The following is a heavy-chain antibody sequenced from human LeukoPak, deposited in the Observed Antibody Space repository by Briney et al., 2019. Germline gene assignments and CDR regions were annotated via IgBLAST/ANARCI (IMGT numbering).Heavy chain of an antibody. Sequence: GGSLRLSCAASGFTFSSFSMNWVRQAPGKGLEWVSFITSSSSTIYYADSVKGRFTVSRDNAKNSLYLQVNNLRDEDTAVYYCARNPAGIGDYWGQGTLVTVSS. D-gene: IGHD1-26*01. CDR1: GFTFSSFS. V-gene: IGHV3-48*02. CDR2: ITSSSSTI. J-gene: IGHJ4*02. CDR3: ARNPAGIGDY.